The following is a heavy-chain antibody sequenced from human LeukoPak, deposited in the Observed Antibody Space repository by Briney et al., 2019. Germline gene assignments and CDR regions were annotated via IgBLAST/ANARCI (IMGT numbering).Heavy chain of an antibody. CDR3: ARSRGVITSDAFDI. J-gene: IGHJ3*02. Sequence: SVKVSCKASGGTFSSYAISWVRQAPGQGLEWMGGIIPIFGTANYAQKFQGRVTITADESTSTAYMELSSLRSEDTAVYYCARSRGVITSDAFDIWGQGTMVTVSS. CDR2: IIPIFGTA. D-gene: IGHD3-10*01. CDR1: GGTFSSYA. V-gene: IGHV1-69*13.